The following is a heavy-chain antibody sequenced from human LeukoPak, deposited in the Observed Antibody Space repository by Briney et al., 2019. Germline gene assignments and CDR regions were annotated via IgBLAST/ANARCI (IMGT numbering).Heavy chain of an antibody. Sequence: GRSLRLSCAASGFTFINFGMHWVRQAPGKGLEWVAVISYDGSDKYYTDSEKGRHTNTRDNSKNTLYLQLNSLRAEDTAVYYCARGDYSTCNLACNYWGQGTLVTVSS. J-gene: IGHJ4*02. CDR2: ISYDGSDK. CDR3: ARGDYSTCNLACNY. V-gene: IGHV3-30*03. D-gene: IGHD3-3*02. CDR1: GFTFINFG.